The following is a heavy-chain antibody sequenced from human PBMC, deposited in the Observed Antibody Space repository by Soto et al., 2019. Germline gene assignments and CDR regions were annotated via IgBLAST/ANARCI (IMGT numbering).Heavy chain of an antibody. CDR2: ISVYNGNK. J-gene: IGHJ4*02. CDR1: GYMFTTYG. Sequence: QVQLVQSGGEVRKPGASVEVSCKTSGYMFTTYGISWVRQVPGQGLEWMAWISVYNGNKKYAEKFQGRVTMTADTSTSTVSMEVRGLTSDDTATYFWGRSGGGMAARPLEYWGQGTLVTVSS. CDR3: GRSGGGMAARPLEY. V-gene: IGHV1-18*01. D-gene: IGHD6-6*01.